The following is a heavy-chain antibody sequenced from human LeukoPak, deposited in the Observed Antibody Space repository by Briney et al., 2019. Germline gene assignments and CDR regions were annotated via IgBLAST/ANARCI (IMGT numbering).Heavy chain of an antibody. Sequence: PGGSLRLSCAASGFVFSHYNMNWVRQAPGKGLEWISFISSSSSTIYYADSVKGRFTVSRGNAKNSLYLQMNSLGAEDTAVYYCAKDSGSYWSLEYWGQGALVTVSS. J-gene: IGHJ4*02. CDR2: ISSSSSTI. CDR1: GFVFSHYN. V-gene: IGHV3-48*04. D-gene: IGHD1-26*01. CDR3: AKDSGSYWSLEY.